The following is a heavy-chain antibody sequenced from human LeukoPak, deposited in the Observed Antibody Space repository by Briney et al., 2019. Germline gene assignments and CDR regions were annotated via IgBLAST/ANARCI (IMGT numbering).Heavy chain of an antibody. V-gene: IGHV1-69*06. CDR2: IIPIFGTA. D-gene: IGHD3-10*01. J-gene: IGHJ6*04. Sequence: ASVKVSCKASGGTFSSYAISWVRQAPGQGLEWMGGIIPIFGTANYAQKLQGRVTITADKSTSTAYMELSSLRSEDTAVYYCGRGSGSPLGGMDVWGKGTRVTVSS. CDR3: GRGSGSPLGGMDV. CDR1: GGTFSSYA.